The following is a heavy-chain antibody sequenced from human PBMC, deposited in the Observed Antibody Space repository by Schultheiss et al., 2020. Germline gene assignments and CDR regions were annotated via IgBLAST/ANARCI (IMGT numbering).Heavy chain of an antibody. CDR1: GFTVSSNY. CDR2: ISSSSSYI. CDR3: AKVPRDV. J-gene: IGHJ6*02. V-gene: IGHV3-21*01. Sequence: GGSLRLSCVASGFTVSSNYMSWVRQTPGKGLEWVSSISSSSSYIYYADSVKGRFTISRDNAKNSLYLQMNSLRAEDTAVYYCAKVPRDVWGQGTTVTVSS.